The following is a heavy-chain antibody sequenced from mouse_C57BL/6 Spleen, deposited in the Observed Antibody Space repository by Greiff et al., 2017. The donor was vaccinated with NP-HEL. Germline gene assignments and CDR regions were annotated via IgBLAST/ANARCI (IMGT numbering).Heavy chain of an antibody. CDR1: GYTFTDYY. Sequence: VQLQQSGPELVKPGASVKISCKASGYTFTDYYINWVKQRPGQGLEWIGWIFPGSGSTYYNEKFKGKATLTVDKSSSTAYMLLSSLTSEDSAVYFCAITTVVERVYFDYWGQGTTLTVSS. J-gene: IGHJ2*01. CDR3: AITTVVERVYFDY. CDR2: IFPGSGST. V-gene: IGHV1-75*01. D-gene: IGHD1-1*01.